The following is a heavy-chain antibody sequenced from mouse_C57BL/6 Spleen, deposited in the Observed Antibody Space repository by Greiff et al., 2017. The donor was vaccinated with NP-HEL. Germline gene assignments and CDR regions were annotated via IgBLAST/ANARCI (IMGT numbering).Heavy chain of an antibody. J-gene: IGHJ3*01. CDR1: GFTFSNYW. CDR3: TGKLGTWFAY. D-gene: IGHD4-1*01. Sequence: DVMLVESGGGLVQPGGSMKLSCVASGFTFSNYWMNWVRQSPEKGLEWVAQIRLKSDNYATHYAESVKGRFTISRDDSKSSVYLQMNNLRAEDTGIYYCTGKLGTWFAYWGQGTLVTVSA. CDR2: IRLKSDNYAT. V-gene: IGHV6-3*01.